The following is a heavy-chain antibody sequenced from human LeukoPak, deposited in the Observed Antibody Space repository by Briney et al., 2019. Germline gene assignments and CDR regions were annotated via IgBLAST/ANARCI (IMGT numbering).Heavy chain of an antibody. CDR3: AKDAGPYYYYGMDV. CDR2: ISWNSGSI. J-gene: IGHJ6*02. Sequence: PGGSLRLSCAASGFTFDDYAMHWVRQAPGKGLEWVSGISWNSGSIGYADSVKGRFTISRDNAKNSLYLQMNSLRAEDTALYYCAKDAGPYYYYGMDVWGQGTTVTVSS. V-gene: IGHV3-9*01. CDR1: GFTFDDYA.